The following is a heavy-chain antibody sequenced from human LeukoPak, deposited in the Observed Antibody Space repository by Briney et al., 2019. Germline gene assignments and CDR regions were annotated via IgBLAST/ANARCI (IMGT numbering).Heavy chain of an antibody. Sequence: GGSLRLSCAASGFTFSDYWMHWVRQAPGKGLVWVSRIDNDGSRTNYADSVRGRFTISRDNAKNTVYLQMNSLRAEDTAMYYCTRMDDTSGKNWFDPWGQEALVTVSS. CDR3: TRMDDTSGKNWFDP. J-gene: IGHJ5*02. CDR2: IDNDGSRT. V-gene: IGHV3-74*01. D-gene: IGHD3-22*01. CDR1: GFTFSDYW.